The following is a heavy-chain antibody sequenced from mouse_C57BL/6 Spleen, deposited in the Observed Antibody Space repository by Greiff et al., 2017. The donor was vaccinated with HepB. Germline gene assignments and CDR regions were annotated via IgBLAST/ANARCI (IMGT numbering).Heavy chain of an antibody. CDR2: INPNNGGT. CDR1: GYTFTDYY. D-gene: IGHD4-1*01. Sequence: EVQLQQSGPELVKPGASVKISCKASGYTFTDYYMNWVKQSHGKSLEWIGDINPNNGGTSYNQKFKGKATLTVDKSSSTAYMELRSLTSEDSAVYYCARLNWDGYYFDYWGQGTTLTVSS. CDR3: ARLNWDGYYFDY. V-gene: IGHV1-26*01. J-gene: IGHJ2*01.